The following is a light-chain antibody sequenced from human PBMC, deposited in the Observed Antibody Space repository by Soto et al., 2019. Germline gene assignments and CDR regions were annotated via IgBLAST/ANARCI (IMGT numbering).Light chain of an antibody. CDR2: EVS. CDR1: NSDVGGYNY. Sequence: SALTQPAYVSGSPGQSITISCTGTNSDVGGYNYVSWYQKYPGKSPKLIIYEVSNRPSGISNRFSGSKSGSTASLTISGLQAEDEADYYCSSYTRKSIWVFGGGTKLTVL. J-gene: IGLJ3*02. CDR3: SSYTRKSIWV. V-gene: IGLV2-14*01.